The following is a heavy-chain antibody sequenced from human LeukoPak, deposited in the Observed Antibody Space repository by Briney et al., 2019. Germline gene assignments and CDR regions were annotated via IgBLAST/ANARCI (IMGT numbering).Heavy chain of an antibody. CDR3: ASRKLGNDY. CDR2: YYTGSS. CDR1: GGSITSSSYN. D-gene: IGHD7-27*01. J-gene: IGHJ4*01. V-gene: IGHV4-39*07. Sequence: TSETLSLTCTVSGGSITSSSYNWGWIRQPPGKGLEWIGYYTGSSSYNPSLRSRVTISADTSKNQFSLKLSSVTAADTAVYYCASRKLGNDYWGQGTLVTVSS.